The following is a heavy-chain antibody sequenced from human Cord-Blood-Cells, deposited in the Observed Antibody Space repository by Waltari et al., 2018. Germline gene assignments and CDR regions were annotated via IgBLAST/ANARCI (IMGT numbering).Heavy chain of an antibody. CDR2: FDPEDGET. D-gene: IGHD3-22*01. J-gene: IGHJ3*02. V-gene: IGHV1-24*01. CDR1: GYTLTELS. Sequence: QVQLVQSGAEVKKPGASVKVSCKVSGYTLTELSMHWVRQAPGKGLEWMGVFDPEDGETSYAQKFQGRVTMTEDTSTDTAYMELSSLRSEDTAVYYCATRGGYYYDSSGSPGAFDIWGQGTMVTVSS. CDR3: ATRGGYYYDSSGSPGAFDI.